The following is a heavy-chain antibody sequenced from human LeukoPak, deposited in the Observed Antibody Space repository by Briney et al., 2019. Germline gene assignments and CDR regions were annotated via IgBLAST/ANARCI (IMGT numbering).Heavy chain of an antibody. Sequence: GGSLRLSCAASGFTFSSYGMSWVRQAPGKGLEWVSAISGSGGSTYYADSVKGRFTISRDNAKNSLYLQMNSLRAEDTAVYYCAREPRLLGAYYFDYWGQGTLVTVSS. V-gene: IGHV3-23*01. D-gene: IGHD4/OR15-4a*01. CDR3: AREPRLLGAYYFDY. CDR2: ISGSGGST. CDR1: GFTFSSYG. J-gene: IGHJ4*02.